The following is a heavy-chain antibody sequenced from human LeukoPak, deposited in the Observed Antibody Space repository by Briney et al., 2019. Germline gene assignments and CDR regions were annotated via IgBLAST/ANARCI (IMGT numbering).Heavy chain of an antibody. Sequence: GGSLRLCCAASGFTFSDYYMSWIRQAPGKGLEMVSYISSSGSDIYYTESVRGRFNISRDNAKNSLYLQMNSLRAEDTALYYCARIERYYYYYMDVWGKGTTVTISS. V-gene: IGHV3-11*01. J-gene: IGHJ6*03. D-gene: IGHD5-24*01. CDR2: ISSSGSDI. CDR1: GFTFSDYY. CDR3: ARIERYYYYYMDV.